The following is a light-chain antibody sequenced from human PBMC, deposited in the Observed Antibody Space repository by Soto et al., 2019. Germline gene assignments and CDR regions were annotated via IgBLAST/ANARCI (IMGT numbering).Light chain of an antibody. Sequence: DFQMTQSPSTLSASVGDRVTITCRASQNIRSRLAWFQQKPGKAPKLLIDHASSLETGVPSRFSGSGSGTDFTLTISSLQPDYFANYYCQHYNSYGTFGQGTKVDIK. CDR3: QHYNSYGT. V-gene: IGKV1-5*01. CDR2: HAS. CDR1: QNIRSR. J-gene: IGKJ1*01.